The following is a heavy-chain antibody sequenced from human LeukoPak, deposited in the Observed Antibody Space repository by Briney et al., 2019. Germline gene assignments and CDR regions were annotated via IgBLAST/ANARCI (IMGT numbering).Heavy chain of an antibody. CDR2: ISRDSTTT. Sequence: GGSLRLSCAASGFSFSTYTMNWVRQAPGKGLEWVSYISRDSTTTYYADSVKGRFTISRDNAKNSLYLQMNSLRAEDTAVYYCARLSCNGDNCYSVDSWGQGTLVTVSS. J-gene: IGHJ4*02. CDR1: GFSFSTYT. V-gene: IGHV3-48*04. D-gene: IGHD2-15*01. CDR3: ARLSCNGDNCYSVDS.